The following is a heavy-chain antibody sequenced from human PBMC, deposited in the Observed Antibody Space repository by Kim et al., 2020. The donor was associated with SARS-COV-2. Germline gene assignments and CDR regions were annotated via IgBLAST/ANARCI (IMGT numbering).Heavy chain of an antibody. J-gene: IGHJ4*02. D-gene: IGHD5-12*01. CDR1: GFTFSTYW. V-gene: IGHV3-74*01. Sequence: GGSLRLSCAASGFTFSTYWMHWVRQAPGKGLVWVSRINSDGSTTNYADSVKGRFTISRDNAKNTLYLQMNSLRAEDTAVYYCARVRYSDYGWYFFDYWGQGTLVTVSS. CDR3: ARVRYSDYGWYFFDY. CDR2: INSDGSTT.